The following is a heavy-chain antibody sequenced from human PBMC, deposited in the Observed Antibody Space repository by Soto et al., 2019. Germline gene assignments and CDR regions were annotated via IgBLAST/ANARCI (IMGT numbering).Heavy chain of an antibody. J-gene: IGHJ4*02. V-gene: IGHV1-18*01. Sequence: VASVKVSCKASGYTFTTFGISWVRQAPGQGLEWVGWISANNGNTKYSQKFQGRVSLTTETSASTAYMELRSLRSDDTAVYYCARSAPFDIYAITSVDFWGQGTLVTVS. CDR3: ARSAPFDIYAITSVDF. CDR2: ISANNGNT. D-gene: IGHD3-9*01. CDR1: GYTFTTFG.